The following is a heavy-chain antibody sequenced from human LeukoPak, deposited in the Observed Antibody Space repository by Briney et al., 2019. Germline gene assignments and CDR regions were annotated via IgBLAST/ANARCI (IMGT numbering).Heavy chain of an antibody. Sequence: GGSLRLSCAVSGFTFSSYAMTWVRQAPGKGLEWVSTIRSGAYTYYADSVKGRLSISRDNSKNTLYLEMNSLRDEDAAVYYCARISVVSRSGPLDYWGQGTLVTVSS. CDR1: GFTFSSYA. CDR2: IRSGAYT. J-gene: IGHJ4*02. D-gene: IGHD3-10*01. V-gene: IGHV3-23*01. CDR3: ARISVVSRSGPLDY.